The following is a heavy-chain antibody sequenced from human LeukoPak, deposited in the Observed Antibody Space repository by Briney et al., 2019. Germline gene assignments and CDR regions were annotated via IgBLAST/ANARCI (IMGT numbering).Heavy chain of an antibody. CDR2: IYYSGST. J-gene: IGHJ6*02. Sequence: SETLSLTCTVSGGSISSYYWSWIRQPPGKGLEWIGYIYYSGSTNYNPSLKSRVTISVDTSKNQFSLKLSSVTAADTAVYYCARREPYSYGPWGYYGMDVWGQGTTVTVSS. CDR1: GGSISSYY. D-gene: IGHD5-18*01. V-gene: IGHV4-59*01. CDR3: ARREPYSYGPWGYYGMDV.